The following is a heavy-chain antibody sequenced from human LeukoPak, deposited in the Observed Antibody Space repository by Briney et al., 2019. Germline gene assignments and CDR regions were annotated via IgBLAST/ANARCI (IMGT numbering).Heavy chain of an antibody. Sequence: GGSLRLSCAASGFTFSSDWMSWVRQAPGKGLGWVANIKQDGSEKSYVDSVKGRFTISRDNTKNSLYLQLNSRRAEDTAAYYCARGGYYSSSSLDYWGQGTLVTVSS. D-gene: IGHD6-6*01. J-gene: IGHJ4*02. CDR2: IKQDGSEK. CDR3: ARGGYYSSSSLDY. V-gene: IGHV3-7*01. CDR1: GFTFSSDW.